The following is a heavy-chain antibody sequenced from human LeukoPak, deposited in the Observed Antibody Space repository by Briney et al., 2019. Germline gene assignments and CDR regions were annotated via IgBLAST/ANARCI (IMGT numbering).Heavy chain of an antibody. CDR3: ARRIPATASGLDY. CDR2: ISGSGDYT. V-gene: IGHV3-23*01. J-gene: IGHJ4*02. CDR1: GFTFSSYA. D-gene: IGHD2-2*01. Sequence: GGSLRLSCAASGFTFSSYAMSWVRQAPGKGLEWVSTISGSGDYTYYADSVKGRFTISRDNSKNTLYLQMNRLTAEDTAVYYCARRIPATASGLDYWGQGTLVTVSS.